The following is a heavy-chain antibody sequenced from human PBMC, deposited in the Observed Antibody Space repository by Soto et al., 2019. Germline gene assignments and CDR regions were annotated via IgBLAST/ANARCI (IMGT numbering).Heavy chain of an antibody. CDR1: GFSLRNTRMG. CDR2: IFSNDEK. V-gene: IGHV2-26*01. D-gene: IGHD2-21*01. J-gene: IGHJ4*02. CDR3: ARTLKFLPFDF. Sequence: SGPTLVNPTETLTLTCTVSGFSLRNTRMGVSWIRQPPGKALEWLAHIFSNDEKSYTTSLKNRLTISQDTSKSQVVLTMTDLDPVDTATYYCARTLKFLPFDFWGPGTLVTVSS.